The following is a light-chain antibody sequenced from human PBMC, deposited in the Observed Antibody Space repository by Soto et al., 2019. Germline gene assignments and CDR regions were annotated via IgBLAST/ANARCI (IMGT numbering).Light chain of an antibody. CDR3: SSYAGSSNV. CDR2: EVN. V-gene: IGLV2-8*01. CDR1: RRDVGGYSY. Sequence: QSVLTHPPSPYGSPGQPVAISCTGTRRDVGGYSYVSWYQQHPGKAPKLMIYEVNKRPSGVPDRFSGSKSGNTASLTVSGLQAEDEADYDGSSYAGSSNVFVTGTKVTVL. J-gene: IGLJ1*01.